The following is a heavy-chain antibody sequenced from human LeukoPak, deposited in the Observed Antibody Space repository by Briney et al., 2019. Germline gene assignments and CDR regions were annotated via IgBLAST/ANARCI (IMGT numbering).Heavy chain of an antibody. V-gene: IGHV1-24*01. D-gene: IGHD6-13*01. J-gene: IGHJ4*02. Sequence: ASVKVSCKVSGYSLIELSMHWVRQAPGQGLEWMGGFDPEDGETIYAQRFQGRVTMTEDTSSDTAYMELSSLRSEDTAVYYCARDPDPSSLGYYWGQGTLVTVSS. CDR2: FDPEDGET. CDR1: GYSLIELS. CDR3: ARDPDPSSLGYY.